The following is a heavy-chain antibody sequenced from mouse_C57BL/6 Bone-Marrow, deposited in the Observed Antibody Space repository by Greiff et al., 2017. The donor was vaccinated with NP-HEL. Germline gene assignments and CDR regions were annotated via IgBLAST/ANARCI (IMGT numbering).Heavy chain of an antibody. CDR1: GFTFSDYG. J-gene: IGHJ3*01. CDR2: ISSGSSTI. V-gene: IGHV5-17*01. Sequence: EVKLVESGGGLVKPGGSLKLSCAASGFTFSDYGMHWVRQAPEKGLEWVAYISSGSSTIYYADTVKGRFTISRDNAKNTLFLQMTSLRSEDTAMYYCARFDGAWFAYWGQGTLVTVSA. CDR3: ARFDGAWFAY.